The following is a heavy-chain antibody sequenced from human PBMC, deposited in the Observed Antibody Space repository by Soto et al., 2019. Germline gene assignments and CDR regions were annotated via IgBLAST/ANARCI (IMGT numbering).Heavy chain of an antibody. CDR3: ARESHYDSSGTRGYSFDI. CDR1: GGSISSYY. V-gene: IGHV4-59*01. D-gene: IGHD3-22*01. CDR2: IYYSGST. J-gene: IGHJ3*02. Sequence: SETLSLTCTVSGGSISSYYWSWIRQPPGKGLEWIGYIYYSGSTNYNPSLKSRVTISVDTSKNQFSLKLSSVTSADTAVYYCARESHYDSSGTRGYSFDIWGQGTMVT.